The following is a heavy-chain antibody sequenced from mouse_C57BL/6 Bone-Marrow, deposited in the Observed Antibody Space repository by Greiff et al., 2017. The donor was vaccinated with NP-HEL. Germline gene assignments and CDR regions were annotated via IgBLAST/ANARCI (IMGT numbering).Heavy chain of an antibody. CDR3: AVYYGSSYGFAY. J-gene: IGHJ3*01. D-gene: IGHD1-1*01. Sequence: QVQLQQPGAELVRPGTSVKLSCKASGYTFTSYWMHWVKQRPGQGLEWIGVIDPSDSYTNYNQKFKGKATLTVDTSSSTAHMQLSSLTAEDSAVYYCAVYYGSSYGFAYWGQGTLVTVLA. CDR1: GYTFTSYW. V-gene: IGHV1-59*01. CDR2: IDPSDSYT.